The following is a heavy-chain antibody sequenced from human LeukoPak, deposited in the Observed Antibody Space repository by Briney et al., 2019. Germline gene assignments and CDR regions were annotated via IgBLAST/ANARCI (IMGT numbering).Heavy chain of an antibody. V-gene: IGHV3-23*01. CDR3: AKAYGYSSSWTSNYYFYGLDV. D-gene: IGHD6-13*01. Sequence: GGSLRLSCAASGFTFRSYAMSWVRQAPGKGLEWVSVITDSDSGTYYADSVKGRFTISRDNSKNTLHLQMNSLRAEDTAVYYCAKAYGYSSSWTSNYYFYGLDVWGQGTTVTVSS. CDR2: ITDSDSGT. J-gene: IGHJ6*02. CDR1: GFTFRSYA.